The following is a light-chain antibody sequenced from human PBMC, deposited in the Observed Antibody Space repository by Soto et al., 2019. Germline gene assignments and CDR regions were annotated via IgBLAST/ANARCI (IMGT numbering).Light chain of an antibody. CDR1: RFVSNYY. J-gene: IGKJ1*01. CDR3: QQSYSTSWT. Sequence: DIVLTQSPGTLSLSPGDRATLSCRTSRFVSNYYVAWYQQRPGQAPRLLIYAASSRATDIPDRFSGSGSGTDFTLTISRLEPEDFATYYCQQSYSTSWTFGQGTKVEIK. CDR2: AAS. V-gene: IGKV3-20*01.